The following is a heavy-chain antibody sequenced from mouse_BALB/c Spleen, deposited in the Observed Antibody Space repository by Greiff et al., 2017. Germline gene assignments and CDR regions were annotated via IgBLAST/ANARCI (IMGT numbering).Heavy chain of an antibody. D-gene: IGHD2-14*01. Sequence: QVQLKQPGAELVKPGASVKLSCKASGYTFTSYWMHWVKQRPGQGLEWIGEINPSNGRTNYNEKFKSKATLTVDKSSSTAYMQLSSLTSEDSAVYYCARGGYRYDVGFDYWGQGTTLTVSS. CDR3: ARGGYRYDVGFDY. J-gene: IGHJ2*01. CDR2: INPSNGRT. V-gene: IGHV1S81*02. CDR1: GYTFTSYW.